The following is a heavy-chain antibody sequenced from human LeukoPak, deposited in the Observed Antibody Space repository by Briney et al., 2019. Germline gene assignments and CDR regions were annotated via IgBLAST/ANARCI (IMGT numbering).Heavy chain of an antibody. CDR1: GFTFSSYS. CDR2: ITGGGSGI. V-gene: IGHV3-23*01. D-gene: IGHD3-9*01. J-gene: IGHJ4*02. CDR3: AKWGDYDVLTGYYVSDY. Sequence: GGSLRLSCAASGFTFSSYSMNWVRQAPGKGLEWVSAITGGGSGIYYADSMKSRFTISRDNSKNTLYLQINSLRAEDTAVYYCAKWGDYDVLTGYYVSDYWGQGTLVTVSS.